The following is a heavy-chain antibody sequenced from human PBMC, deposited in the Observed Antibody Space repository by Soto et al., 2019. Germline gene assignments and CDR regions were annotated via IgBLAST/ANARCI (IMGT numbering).Heavy chain of an antibody. Sequence: SETLSLTCTVSGGSISSSSYYWGWIRQPPGKGLEWIGSIYYSGSTYYNPSLKSRATISVDTSKNQFSLRLSSVTAADTAVYYCARESYYGSGATVVAYWGQGTLVIVSS. D-gene: IGHD3-10*01. J-gene: IGHJ4*02. V-gene: IGHV4-39*02. CDR1: GGSISSSSYY. CDR3: ARESYYGSGATVVAY. CDR2: IYYSGST.